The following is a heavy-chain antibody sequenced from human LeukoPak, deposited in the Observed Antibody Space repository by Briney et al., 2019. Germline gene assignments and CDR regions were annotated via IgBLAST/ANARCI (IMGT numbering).Heavy chain of an antibody. D-gene: IGHD1-26*01. Sequence: SETLSLTCSVSGDYINNGGHYWSWIRQPPGKTLEYIGYISHRGSTYYNPSLKSRLTISVDGSRNQFSLKLRSVTAADTAVYYCARSEDSGSYFSFDYWGQGTLVPVSS. V-gene: IGHV4-30-2*01. CDR3: ARSEDSGSYFSFDY. J-gene: IGHJ4*02. CDR1: GDYINNGGHY. CDR2: ISHRGST.